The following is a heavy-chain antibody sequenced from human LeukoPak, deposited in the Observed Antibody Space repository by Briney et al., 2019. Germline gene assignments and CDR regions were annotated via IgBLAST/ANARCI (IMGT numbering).Heavy chain of an antibody. CDR1: GFTFSRSS. Sequence: GGSLTLSCVGSGFTFSRSSMNWVRQAPGKGLQWVSVIYCGGSTYYADSVKGRFTISRDNSKNTLYLQMNSLRAEDTAVYYCAKVLYCSSTSCYYYYGMDVWGQGTTVTVSS. J-gene: IGHJ6*02. D-gene: IGHD2-2*01. CDR3: AKVLYCSSTSCYYYYGMDV. CDR2: IYCGGST. V-gene: IGHV3-66*02.